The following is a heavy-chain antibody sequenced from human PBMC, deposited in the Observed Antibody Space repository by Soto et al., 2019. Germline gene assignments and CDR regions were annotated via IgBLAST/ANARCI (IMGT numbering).Heavy chain of an antibody. Sequence: EVQLVETGGGLIQPGGSLRLSCAASGFTVSSNYMSWVRQAPGKGLEWVSVIYSGGSTYYADSVKGRFTISRDNSKNTLYLQMNSLRAEDTAVYYCARGPSYYGLGSYYVSLDYWGQGTLVTVSS. J-gene: IGHJ4*02. CDR3: ARGPSYYGLGSYYVSLDY. CDR2: IYSGGST. V-gene: IGHV3-53*02. CDR1: GFTVSSNY. D-gene: IGHD3-10*01.